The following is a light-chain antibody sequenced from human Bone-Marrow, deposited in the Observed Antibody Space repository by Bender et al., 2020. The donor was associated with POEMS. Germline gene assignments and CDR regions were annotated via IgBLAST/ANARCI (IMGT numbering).Light chain of an antibody. CDR2: KDK. Sequence: VLTQPPALSVSLGQTASITCSGNKLGDKYTNWYRQKPGRSPELVLYKDKNRPSGIPARFSGSSSGNTATLTISGTQSMDEADYYCQAWDSATPVFGGGTKLTVL. CDR1: KLGDKY. J-gene: IGLJ3*02. V-gene: IGLV3-1*01. CDR3: QAWDSATPV.